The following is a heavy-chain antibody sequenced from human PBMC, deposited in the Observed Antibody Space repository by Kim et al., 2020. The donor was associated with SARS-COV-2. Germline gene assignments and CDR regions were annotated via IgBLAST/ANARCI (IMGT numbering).Heavy chain of an antibody. CDR3: ARQVGYLDTISFYY. V-gene: IGHV4-61*01. D-gene: IGHD1-20*01. CDR1: GGSVTSGSYY. J-gene: IGHJ4*02. Sequence: SETLSLTCSVSGGSVTSGSYYWSWIRQSPGKGLEWIGDIYYSGSTNYNPSLKSRVTISQDASKNQFSMKLTSVTPADTAVYYCARQVGYLDTISFYYWGQGILVAVSS. CDR2: IYYSGST.